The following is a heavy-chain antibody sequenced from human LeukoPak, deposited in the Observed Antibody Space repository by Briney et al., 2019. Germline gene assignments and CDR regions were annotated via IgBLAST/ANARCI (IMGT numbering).Heavy chain of an antibody. D-gene: IGHD6-19*01. J-gene: IGHJ4*02. Sequence: GGSLRLSCSASGFTFSNYAMYWVRQAPGKGLEYISAISSNGGSTYYADSVKGRFTISRDNSKNTLYLQMSSLRSEDTAVYYCAKNGVYTSGWYGGYFDYWGQGTLVTVSS. CDR1: GFTFSNYA. CDR2: ISSNGGST. CDR3: AKNGVYTSGWYGGYFDY. V-gene: IGHV3-64D*08.